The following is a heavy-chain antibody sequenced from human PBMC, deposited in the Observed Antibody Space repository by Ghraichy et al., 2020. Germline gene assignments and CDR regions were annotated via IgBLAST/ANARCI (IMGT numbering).Heavy chain of an antibody. D-gene: IGHD2-21*02. CDR3: ARGWGRFDY. V-gene: IGHV3-7*01. Sequence: GGSLRLSCAASGFAYSNYWMNWVRQAPGKGLEWVAYIKYDGSAEYYVDSVKGRFGISRDNAKNSLFLQMNSLRAEDTAVYYCARGWGRFDYWGQGNLVTVSS. CDR1: GFAYSNYW. J-gene: IGHJ4*02. CDR2: IKYDGSAE.